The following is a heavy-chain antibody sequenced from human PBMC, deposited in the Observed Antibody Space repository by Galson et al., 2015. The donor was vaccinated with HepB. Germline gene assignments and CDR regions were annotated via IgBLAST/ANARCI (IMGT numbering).Heavy chain of an antibody. CDR2: ISSSNSYI. CDR3: ARGNYDYGGKVDY. D-gene: IGHD4-23*01. CDR1: GFTFSSYS. J-gene: IGHJ4*02. Sequence: SLRLSCAASGFTFSSYSMNWVRQAPGKGLEWVSSISSSNSYIYYADSVKGRFTVSGDNAKNSLFLQMNSLRAEDTAVYYCARGNYDYGGKVDYWGRGTLVSVSS. V-gene: IGHV3-21*01.